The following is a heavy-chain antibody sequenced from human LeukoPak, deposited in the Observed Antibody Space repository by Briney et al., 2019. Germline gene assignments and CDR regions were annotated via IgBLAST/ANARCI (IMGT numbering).Heavy chain of an antibody. V-gene: IGHV1-69*05. CDR1: GGTFSSYA. J-gene: IGHJ6*03. D-gene: IGHD5-24*01. CDR2: IIPIFGTA. CDR3: ASGGSVMALPHYYYMDV. Sequence: SVKVSCKASGGTFSSYAISWVRQAPGQGLEWMGGIIPIFGTANYAQKFQGRVTITTDESTSTAYMELSSLRSEDTAVYYCASGGSVMALPHYYYMDVWGKGTTVTVSS.